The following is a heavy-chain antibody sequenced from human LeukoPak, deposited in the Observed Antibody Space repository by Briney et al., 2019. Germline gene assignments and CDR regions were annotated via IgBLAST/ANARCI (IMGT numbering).Heavy chain of an antibody. V-gene: IGHV4-34*01. CDR3: ARDRGTAMVKY. D-gene: IGHD5-18*01. J-gene: IGHJ4*02. Sequence: SETLSLTCAVYGGSFSGYYWSWIRQPPGKGLEWIGEINHSGSTNYNPSLKSRVTISVDTSKKQFSLKLSSVTAADTAVYYCARDRGTAMVKYWGQGTLVTVSS. CDR1: GGSFSGYY. CDR2: INHSGST.